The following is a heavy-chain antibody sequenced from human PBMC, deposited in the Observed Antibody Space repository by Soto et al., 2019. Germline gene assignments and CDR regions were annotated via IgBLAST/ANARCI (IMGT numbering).Heavy chain of an antibody. V-gene: IGHV4-61*01. CDR2: IYYSGST. J-gene: IGHJ5*02. CDR3: AREGYYYDSSGYYRETWFDP. D-gene: IGHD3-22*01. CDR1: GGSVSSGNHY. Sequence: SETLSLTCTVSGGSVSSGNHYWSWIRQPPGKGQKWIGYIYYSGSTSYNPSLKSRVTMSADMSNNQISLKLISMTAADTATYYCAREGYYYDSSGYYRETWFDPWGQGTLVTVSS.